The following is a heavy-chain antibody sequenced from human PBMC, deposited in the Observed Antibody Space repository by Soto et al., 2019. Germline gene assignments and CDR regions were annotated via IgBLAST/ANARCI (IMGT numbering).Heavy chain of an antibody. J-gene: IGHJ4*02. CDR2: IDPSDAYT. CDR3: ARPPLPGYSIHFNS. CDR1: GYSFSSYW. V-gene: IGHV5-10-1*01. Sequence: PGESLKISCKGFGYSFSSYWISWVRQMPGKGLEWMGRIDPSDAYTNYSPSFQGHVTISTDKSISTAYLQWSSLKASDTALYYCARPPLPGYSIHFNSWGQGTLVTVSS. D-gene: IGHD2-15*01.